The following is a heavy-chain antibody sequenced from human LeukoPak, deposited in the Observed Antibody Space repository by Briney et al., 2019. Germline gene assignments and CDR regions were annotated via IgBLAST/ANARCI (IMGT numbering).Heavy chain of an antibody. J-gene: IGHJ4*02. V-gene: IGHV1-18*01. Sequence: GASVKVSCKASGYTFTSYGISWVRQAPGQGLEWMGCISAYNGNTNYAQKLQGRVTMTTDTSTSTAYMELRSLRSDDTAVYYCARARSVSFERTYYFDYWGQGTLVTVSS. CDR2: ISAYNGNT. CDR1: GYTFTSYG. CDR3: ARARSVSFERTYYFDY. D-gene: IGHD1-20*01.